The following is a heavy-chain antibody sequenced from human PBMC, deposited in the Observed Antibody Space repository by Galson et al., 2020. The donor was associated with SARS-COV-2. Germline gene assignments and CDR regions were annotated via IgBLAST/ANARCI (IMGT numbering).Heavy chain of an antibody. CDR3: ARSYDDFATWFDP. J-gene: IGHJ5*02. CDR1: GYTFTNYE. V-gene: IGHV1-8*01. Sequence: ASVTVSCKASGYTFTNYEINWVRQAPGQGLEWMGWMHHNSGNTGYAQKFQGRVTMTRTTSISTAYMELNSLTSDDTAVYYCARSYDDFATWFDPWGQGTLVTVSS. D-gene: IGHD4-17*01. CDR2: MHHNSGNT.